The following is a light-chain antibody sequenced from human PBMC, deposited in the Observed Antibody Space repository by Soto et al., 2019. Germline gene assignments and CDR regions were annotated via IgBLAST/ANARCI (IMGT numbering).Light chain of an antibody. CDR2: QVT. V-gene: IGLV2-14*01. J-gene: IGLJ1*01. CDR3: TSYSSSDIFYV. CDR1: RSDVGGYYY. Sequence: LTQPASVSGSPGQSTTISCTGTRSDVGGYYYVSWYQHHPGKAPKLLIYQVTNRPSRVSNRFSGSKSGNTASLTISGLQADDEADYYCTSYSSSDIFYVFGTGTKVT.